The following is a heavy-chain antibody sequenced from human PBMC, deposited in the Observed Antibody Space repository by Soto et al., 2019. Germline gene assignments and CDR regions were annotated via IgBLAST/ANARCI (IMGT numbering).Heavy chain of an antibody. J-gene: IGHJ6*04. Sequence: SVKVSCKASGGTFSSHAISWVRQAPGQGLEWMGGIIPFFKATNYAQKFQGRVTITADDSTSTAYMDLYSLRSEDTAVYYCARDVPLNYYDGTYSYYAMDVWGKGTTGTVSS. CDR3: ARDVPLNYYDGTYSYYAMDV. D-gene: IGHD3-16*01. CDR1: GGTFSSHA. V-gene: IGHV1-69*13. CDR2: IIPFFKAT.